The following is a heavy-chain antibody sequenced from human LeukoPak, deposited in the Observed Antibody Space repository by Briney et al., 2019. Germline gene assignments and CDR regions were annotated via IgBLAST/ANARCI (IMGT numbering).Heavy chain of an antibody. D-gene: IGHD3-16*01. CDR1: GFTFSNAW. CDR3: NADYNYGENTRFGY. CDR2: IKSKTDGGTT. Sequence: GGSLRLSCAASGFTFSNAWMSWVRQAPGKGLEWVGRIKSKTDGGTTEYAAPVKGRFTISRDDSKKTLYLEMNSLETEDTAIYYCNADYNYGENTRFGYWGQGTLVTVSS. J-gene: IGHJ4*02. V-gene: IGHV3-15*01.